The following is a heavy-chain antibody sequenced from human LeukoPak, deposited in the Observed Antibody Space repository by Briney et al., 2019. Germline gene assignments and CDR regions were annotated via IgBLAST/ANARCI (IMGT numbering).Heavy chain of an antibody. J-gene: IGHJ4*02. D-gene: IGHD4-17*01. CDR1: GGTFSSYV. Sequence: SVKVSCKASGGTFSSYVISWVRQAPGQGLEWMGRIIPILGIANYAQKFQGRVTITADKSTSTAYMELSSLRSEDTAVYYCASLPRYGDYFLSDYWGQGTLVTVSS. V-gene: IGHV1-69*04. CDR3: ASLPRYGDYFLSDY. CDR2: IIPILGIA.